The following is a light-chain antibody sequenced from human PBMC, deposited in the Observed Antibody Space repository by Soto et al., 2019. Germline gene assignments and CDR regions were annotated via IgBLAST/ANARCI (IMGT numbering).Light chain of an antibody. CDR1: SSDVGSYNL. CDR3: CSYAGSSTV. CDR2: EGS. J-gene: IGLJ2*01. V-gene: IGLV2-23*01. Sequence: QSALTQPASVSGSPGQSITISCTGTSSDVGSYNLVSWYQQHPGKAPKLMIYEGSKRPSGVSNRFSGSKSGNTASLTISGLQAEDDADYYCCSYAGSSTVFGGGTKRTV.